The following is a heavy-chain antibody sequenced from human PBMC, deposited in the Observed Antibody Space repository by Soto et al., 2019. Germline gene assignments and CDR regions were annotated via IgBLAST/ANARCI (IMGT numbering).Heavy chain of an antibody. D-gene: IGHD2-8*01. J-gene: IGHJ4*02. Sequence: ASVKVSCKASGYTFTSYYMHWVRQAPGQGLEWMGIINPSGGSTSYAQKFQGRVTMTRDTSTSTVYMELSSLRSEDTAVYYCARDGEYCTNGVCYKNQAVDWGQGTLVTVSS. CDR2: INPSGGST. V-gene: IGHV1-46*03. CDR1: GYTFTSYY. CDR3: ARDGEYCTNGVCYKNQAVD.